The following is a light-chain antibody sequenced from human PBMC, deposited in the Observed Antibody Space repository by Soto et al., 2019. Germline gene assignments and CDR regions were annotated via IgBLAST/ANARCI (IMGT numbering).Light chain of an antibody. CDR3: QQYYSTPT. Sequence: ENVLTQSPGTLSLSPGERATLSCRASQSISSSSLAWYQQKFGQAPRLLMYGTSSRATGIPDRFSGSGSGTDFTLTISSLQAEDVAVYYCQQYYSTPTFGQGTKVDI. CDR2: GTS. V-gene: IGKV3-20*01. CDR1: QSISSSS. J-gene: IGKJ1*01.